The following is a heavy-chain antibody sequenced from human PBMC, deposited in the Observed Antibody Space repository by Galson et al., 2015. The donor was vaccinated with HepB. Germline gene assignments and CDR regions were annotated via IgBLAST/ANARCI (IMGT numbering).Heavy chain of an antibody. CDR2: ISAYNGNT. J-gene: IGHJ4*02. CDR3: ARGPIRHCWSGSVLDY. V-gene: IGHV1-18*01. CDR1: GYTFTSYG. D-gene: IGHD3-3*02. Sequence: SVKVSCKASGYTFTSYGISWVRQAPGQGLEWVGWISAYNGNTNYAQKLQGRVTMTTDTSTSTPYMEMRSLRYDDTAVYYCARGPIRHCWSGSVLDYWGQGTLVTVSS.